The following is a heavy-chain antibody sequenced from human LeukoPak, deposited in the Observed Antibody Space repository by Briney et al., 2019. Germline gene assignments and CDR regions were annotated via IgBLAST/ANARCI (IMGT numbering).Heavy chain of an antibody. D-gene: IGHD2-15*01. CDR2: ISAYNGNT. V-gene: IGHV1-18*01. Sequence: GASVKVSCKGSGYTFTSYGISWVRQAPGQGLEWMGWISAYNGNTNYAQKLQGRVTMTTDTSTSTPYMEMRSLRSDDTAVEYYWRTRKGYCSGGSCVEFDRWGQGTLVTVSS. CDR3: WRTRKGYCSGGSCVEFDR. J-gene: IGHJ5*02. CDR1: GYTFTSYG.